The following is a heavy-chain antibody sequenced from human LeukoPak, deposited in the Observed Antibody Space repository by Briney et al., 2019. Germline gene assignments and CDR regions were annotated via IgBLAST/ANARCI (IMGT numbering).Heavy chain of an antibody. CDR2: IHSNGNT. Sequence: SETLFLTCTVSGVSISYDYWSWLRQPPGEGLEWIAYIHSNGNTNYNPSLKSRVTISMDTSKNQFSLKLRSVTAADTALYYYARGAGWYGSWGQGILVTVSS. D-gene: IGHD6-19*01. CDR1: GVSISYDY. V-gene: IGHV4-59*12. CDR3: ARGAGWYGS. J-gene: IGHJ5*01.